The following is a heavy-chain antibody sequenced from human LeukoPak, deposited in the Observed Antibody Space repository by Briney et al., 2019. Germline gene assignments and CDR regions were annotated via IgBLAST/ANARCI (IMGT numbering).Heavy chain of an antibody. CDR2: IESDGSRT. CDR3: ARDTYYYNSSAFYHYYYGMDV. V-gene: IGHV3-74*01. D-gene: IGHD3-22*01. CDR1: GFTFSNCW. J-gene: IGHJ6*02. Sequence: GGSLRLSCAASGFTFSNCWMHWVRQVPGKGLEWVSRIESDGSRTRYADSVKGRFTISRDNAKNTLDLQMNSLRAEDTAVYYCARDTYYYNSSAFYHYYYGMDVWAKGPRSPSP.